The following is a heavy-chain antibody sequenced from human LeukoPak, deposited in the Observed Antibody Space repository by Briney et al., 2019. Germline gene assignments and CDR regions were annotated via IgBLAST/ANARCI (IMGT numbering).Heavy chain of an antibody. V-gene: IGHV3-23*01. Sequence: SGGSLRLSCAASGFTFSSYAMSWVRQAPGKGLEWVSAISGSDGSTYYADSVKGRFTISRDNSKNTLYLQMNSLRAEDTAVYYCAKDSDSSGYYSNYYYYYGMDVWGQGTTVTVSS. CDR3: AKDSDSSGYYSNYYYYYGMDV. CDR1: GFTFSSYA. J-gene: IGHJ6*02. D-gene: IGHD3-22*01. CDR2: ISGSDGST.